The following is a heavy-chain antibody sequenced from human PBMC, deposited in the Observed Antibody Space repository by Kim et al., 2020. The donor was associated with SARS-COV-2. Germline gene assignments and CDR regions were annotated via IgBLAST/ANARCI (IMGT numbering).Heavy chain of an antibody. Sequence: GGSLRLSCAASGFTFSSYAMSWVRQAPGKGLEWVSAISGSGGSTYYADSVKGRFTISRDNSKNTLYLQMNSPRAEDTAVYYCASRIAAAGDRPYYGMDVWGQGTTVTVSS. CDR2: ISGSGGST. J-gene: IGHJ6*02. D-gene: IGHD6-13*01. CDR1: GFTFSSYA. V-gene: IGHV3-23*01. CDR3: ASRIAAAGDRPYYGMDV.